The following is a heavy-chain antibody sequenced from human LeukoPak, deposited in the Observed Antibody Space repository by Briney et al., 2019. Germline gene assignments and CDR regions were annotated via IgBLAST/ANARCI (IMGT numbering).Heavy chain of an antibody. CDR2: IYTSGST. D-gene: IGHD3-3*01. CDR3: ARGPRISIFGVVSQYYFDY. J-gene: IGHJ4*02. Sequence: SETLSLTCTVSGGSISSYYWSWIRQPAGKGLEWIGRIYTSGSTNYNPSLKSRVTMSVDTSKNQFSLKLSSVTAADTAAYYCARGPRISIFGVVSQYYFDYWGQGTLVTVSS. V-gene: IGHV4-4*07. CDR1: GGSISSYY.